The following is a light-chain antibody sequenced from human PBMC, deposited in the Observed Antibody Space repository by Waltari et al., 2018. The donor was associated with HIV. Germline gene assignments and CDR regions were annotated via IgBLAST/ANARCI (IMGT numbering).Light chain of an antibody. V-gene: IGLV1-40*01. Sequence: QSTLTQPPSVSGAPGQWVTISCTGSSANIGAGHDVQWFQQVPGTAPKLLIYNNNDRPSGVPDRFSGSKSGTSASLAITGLQAEDESDYYCQSYDNSLNGWVFGGGTKRTVL. CDR2: NNN. J-gene: IGLJ3*02. CDR1: SANIGAGHD. CDR3: QSYDNSLNGWV.